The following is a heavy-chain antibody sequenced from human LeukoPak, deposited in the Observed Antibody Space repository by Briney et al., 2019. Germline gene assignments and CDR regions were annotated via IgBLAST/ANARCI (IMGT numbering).Heavy chain of an antibody. CDR2: INHSGST. CDR1: GGSFSGYY. D-gene: IGHD3-16*02. J-gene: IGHJ3*02. V-gene: IGHV4-34*01. Sequence: SETLSLTCAVYGGSFSGYYWSWIRQPPGKGLEWIGEINHSGSTNYNPSLKSRVTISVDTSKNQFSLKLSSVTAADTAVYYCARHSSGDDYVWGSYRYTYAFDIWGQGTMVTVSS. CDR3: ARHSSGDDYVWGSYRYTYAFDI.